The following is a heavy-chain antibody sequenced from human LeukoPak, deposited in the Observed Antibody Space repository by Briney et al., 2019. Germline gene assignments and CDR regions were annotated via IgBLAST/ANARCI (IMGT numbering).Heavy chain of an antibody. J-gene: IGHJ4*02. D-gene: IGHD3-22*01. CDR2: INPSSGGT. CDR3: ARAYYYDSSGYYSPLFFGGY. CDR1: GYTFTGYY. V-gene: IGHV1-2*06. Sequence: ASVKVSCTASGYTFTGYYMHWVRQAPGQGLEWMGRINPSSGGTNYSQKFQGRVTMTRDTSISTAYMELSRLRSDDTAVYYCARAYYYDSSGYYSPLFFGGYWGQGTLVTVSS.